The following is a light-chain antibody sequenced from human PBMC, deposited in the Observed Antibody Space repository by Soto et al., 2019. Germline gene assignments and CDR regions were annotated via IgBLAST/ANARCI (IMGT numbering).Light chain of an antibody. CDR3: LQDYNYPRT. J-gene: IGKJ1*01. Sequence: AIQMTQSPSSLSASVGDRVTITCRASQGIRNDLGWYQQRPGKAPKLLIYAASSLQSGVTSRFSGRGSGTDFTLTISSLQPEDCATYYCLQDYNYPRTLGQGTKVEF. CDR2: AAS. V-gene: IGKV1-6*01. CDR1: QGIRND.